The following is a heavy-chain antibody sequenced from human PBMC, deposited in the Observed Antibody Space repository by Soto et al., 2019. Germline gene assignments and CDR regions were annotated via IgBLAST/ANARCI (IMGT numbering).Heavy chain of an antibody. CDR1: GFIFSDYT. J-gene: IGHJ4*02. CDR3: ARDQSLPEYPVFDY. CDR2: ITGNSDSI. Sequence: HPGGSLRLSCAASGFIFSDYTMNWVRQAPGKGLEWISYITGNSDSIYYADSVKGRFTISRDNAKSSLSLEMNSLRVDDTAVYFCARDQSLPEYPVFDYWGQGALVTVSS. V-gene: IGHV3-48*01.